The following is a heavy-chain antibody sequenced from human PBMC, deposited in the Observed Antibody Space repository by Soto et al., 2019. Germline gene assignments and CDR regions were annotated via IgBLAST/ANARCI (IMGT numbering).Heavy chain of an antibody. V-gene: IGHV3-30-3*01. Sequence: AGGSLRLSCAASGFTFSSYAMHWVRQAPGKGLEWVAVISFDGSNKYYADSVKGRLTISRDNSKNTLSLQMNSLRAEDTAVYYCARGPSSLTRFDYWGQGTLVTVSS. CDR2: ISFDGSNK. CDR1: GFTFSSYA. J-gene: IGHJ4*02. D-gene: IGHD2-2*01. CDR3: ARGPSSLTRFDY.